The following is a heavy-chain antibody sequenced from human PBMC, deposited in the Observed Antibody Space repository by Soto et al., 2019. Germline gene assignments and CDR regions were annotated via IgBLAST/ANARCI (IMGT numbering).Heavy chain of an antibody. CDR2: IYHSGRT. CDR3: ARGPGFFYGSGSSGSYTYDYGMDV. V-gene: IGHV4-30-2*05. D-gene: IGHD3-10*01. J-gene: IGHJ6*02. CDR1: GGSISSGGYS. Sequence: SETLSLTCAVSGGSISSGGYSWSWSRQPPGKGLEWIGYIYHSGRTYYNPSLKSRVTISVDTSKNQFSLKLSSVTAADTAVYYCARGPGFFYGSGSSGSYTYDYGMDVWGQGTTVT.